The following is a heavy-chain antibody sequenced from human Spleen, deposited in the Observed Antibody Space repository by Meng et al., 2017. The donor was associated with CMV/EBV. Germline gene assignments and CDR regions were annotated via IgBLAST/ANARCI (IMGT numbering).Heavy chain of an antibody. CDR2: IWYVGSNK. CDR1: GFTFSSYG. D-gene: IGHD5-18*01. J-gene: IGHJ4*02. CDR3: AKDRAAIVRAPATG. V-gene: IGHV3-30*02. Sequence: GESLKISCAASGFTFSSYGMHWVRLAPGKGLEWVAVIWYVGSNKYYADSGKGRFTISRDNSKNPLYLQINSLRAEDTAVYYCAKDRAAIVRAPATGWGQGTLVTVSS.